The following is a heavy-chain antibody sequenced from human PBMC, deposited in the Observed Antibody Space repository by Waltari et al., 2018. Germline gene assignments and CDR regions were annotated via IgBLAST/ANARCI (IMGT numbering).Heavy chain of an antibody. Sequence: EVQLLESGGGLVQPGGSLRLSCAASGFTFSSYAMSWVRQAPGKGLEWVSVIYSGGSTYYADSVKGRFTISRDNSKNTLYLQMNSLRAEDTAVYYCAKDTHYDSSGFFDYWGQGTLVTVSS. CDR2: IYSGGST. CDR3: AKDTHYDSSGFFDY. V-gene: IGHV3-23*03. D-gene: IGHD3-22*01. J-gene: IGHJ4*02. CDR1: GFTFSSYA.